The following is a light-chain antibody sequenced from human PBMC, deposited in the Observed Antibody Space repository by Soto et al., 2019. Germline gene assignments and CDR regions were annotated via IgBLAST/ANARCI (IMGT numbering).Light chain of an antibody. CDR3: QSYDSSLSGPRV. CDR1: SSNIGAGYD. J-gene: IGLJ1*01. CDR2: GNS. V-gene: IGLV1-40*01. Sequence: QSVLTQPPSVSGAPGQRVTISCTGSSSNIGAGYDVHWYQQLPGTAPKLLIYGNSNRPSGVPDRFSGSKSGTSASLAITGLQAEDGADYYCQSYDSSLSGPRVFGTGTKLTVL.